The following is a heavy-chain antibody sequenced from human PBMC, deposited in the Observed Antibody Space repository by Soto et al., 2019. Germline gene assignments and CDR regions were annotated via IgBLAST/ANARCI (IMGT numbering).Heavy chain of an antibody. V-gene: IGHV3-23*01. D-gene: IGHD6-25*01. CDR1: GFTFSTYW. CDR2: LSVTGGGP. J-gene: IGHJ5*02. CDR3: STSYVSSGVNWFAP. Sequence: GGSLRLSCEVSGFTFSTYWMSWVRQAPGKGLEWVSSLSVTGGGPYYADSVRGRFTMSRDNSKNTLALEMSGLRADDSAGYYCSTSYVSSGVNWFAPWGQGTLVTVSS.